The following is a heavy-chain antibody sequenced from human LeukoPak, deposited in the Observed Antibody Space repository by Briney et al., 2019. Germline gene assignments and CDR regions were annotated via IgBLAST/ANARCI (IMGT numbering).Heavy chain of an antibody. CDR2: VYPGDSDSDT. V-gene: IGHV5-51*01. Sequence: GESLKISCKGSGYSFTSYWIGWVRPMPGKGLEWMGVVYPGDSDSDTKYSPSFQGQVTISADKSISTAYLQWSSLKASDTAIYYCARRDYYGSGSYWGAFDYWGQGTLVTVSS. CDR3: ARRDYYGSGSYWGAFDY. J-gene: IGHJ4*02. CDR1: GYSFTSYW. D-gene: IGHD3-10*01.